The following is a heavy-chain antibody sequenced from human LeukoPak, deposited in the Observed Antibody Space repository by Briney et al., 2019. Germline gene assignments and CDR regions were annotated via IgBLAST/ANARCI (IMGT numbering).Heavy chain of an antibody. Sequence: SETLSLTCSVSGGSISSYYWSWIRQPAGKGLEWIGRIYTSGSTNYNPSLKSRVTMSIDTSKNQFSLKLSSVTAADTAVYYCARGGYARNYYDSSRLVGMDVWGKGTTVTVSS. CDR2: IYTSGST. J-gene: IGHJ6*04. V-gene: IGHV4-4*07. D-gene: IGHD3-22*01. CDR1: GGSISSYY. CDR3: ARGGYARNYYDSSRLVGMDV.